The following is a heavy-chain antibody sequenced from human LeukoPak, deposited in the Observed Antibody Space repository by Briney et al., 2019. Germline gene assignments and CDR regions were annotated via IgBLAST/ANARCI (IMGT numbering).Heavy chain of an antibody. Sequence: PSETLSLTCAVYGGSFSGCYWSWIRQPPGKGLEWIGEINHSGSTNYNPSLKSRVTISVDTSKNQFSLKLSSVTAADTAVYYCARGGYYDILTGPPPDYWGQGTLVTVSS. CDR2: INHSGST. V-gene: IGHV4-34*01. CDR3: ARGGYYDILTGPPPDY. CDR1: GGSFSGCY. J-gene: IGHJ4*02. D-gene: IGHD3-9*01.